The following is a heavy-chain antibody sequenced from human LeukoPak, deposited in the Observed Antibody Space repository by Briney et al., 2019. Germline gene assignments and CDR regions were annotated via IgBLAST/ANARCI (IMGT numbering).Heavy chain of an antibody. CDR1: GFTVSSNY. CDR2: IRSKAYGGTT. V-gene: IGHV3-49*04. D-gene: IGHD6-13*01. J-gene: IGHJ4*02. Sequence: GGPLRLSCAASGFTVSSNYMSWVRQAPGKGLEWVGFIRSKAYGGTTEYAASVKGRFTISRDDSKSIAYLQMNSLKTEDTAVYYCTRVGDRGFSGSSWLDYWGQGTLVTVSS. CDR3: TRVGDRGFSGSSWLDY.